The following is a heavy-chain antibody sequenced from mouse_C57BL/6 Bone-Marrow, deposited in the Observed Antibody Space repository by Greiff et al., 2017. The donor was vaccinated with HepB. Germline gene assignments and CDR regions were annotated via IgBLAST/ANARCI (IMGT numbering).Heavy chain of an antibody. CDR3: ARYEFAY. CDR2: IYPGDGDT. Sequence: VQVVESGPELVKPGASVKISCKASGYAFSSSWMNWVKQRPGKGLEWIGRIYPGDGDTNYNGKFKGKATLTADKSSSTAYMQLSSLTSEDSAVYFCARYEFAYWGQGTLVTVSA. J-gene: IGHJ3*01. D-gene: IGHD2-12*01. CDR1: GYAFSSSW. V-gene: IGHV1-82*01.